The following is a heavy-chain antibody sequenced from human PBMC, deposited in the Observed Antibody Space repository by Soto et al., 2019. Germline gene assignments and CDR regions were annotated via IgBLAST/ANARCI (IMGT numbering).Heavy chain of an antibody. CDR3: ARGADSYYYDSSGYSPLITQYFDY. CDR2: INPNSGGT. CDR1: GYTFTGYY. Sequence: QVQLVQSGAEVKKPGASVKVSCKASGYTFTGYYMHWVRQAPGQGLEWMGWINPNSGGTNNEQNFQGLLTMTRDPSITTAYMELSRLSSDDTAVYYCARGADSYYYDSSGYSPLITQYFDYWGQGTLVTVSS. J-gene: IGHJ4*02. D-gene: IGHD3-22*01. V-gene: IGHV1-2*02.